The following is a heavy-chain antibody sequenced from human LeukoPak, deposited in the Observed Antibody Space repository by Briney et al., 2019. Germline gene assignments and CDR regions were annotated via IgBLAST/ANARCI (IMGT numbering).Heavy chain of an antibody. CDR3: ARSSRELGGYAPWELMPPFDY. J-gene: IGHJ4*02. V-gene: IGHV3-48*01. CDR1: GFTLTSYE. CDR2: ISSSSSTI. D-gene: IGHD1-7*01. Sequence: GGSLRLSCAASGFTLTSYEMNWVRQAPGKGLEWASYISSSSSTIYYADSVKGRFTISRDNAKNSLYLQMNSLRAEDTAVYYCARSSRELGGYAPWELMPPFDYWGQGTLVTVSS.